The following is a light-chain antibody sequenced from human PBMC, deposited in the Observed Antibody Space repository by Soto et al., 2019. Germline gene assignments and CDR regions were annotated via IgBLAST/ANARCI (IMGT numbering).Light chain of an antibody. V-gene: IGLV1-36*01. CDR3: AAWDDSRGVV. J-gene: IGLJ2*01. Sequence: QPVLTQPPSVSEAPRQRVTISCSGSGSNIGNNAVNWYQQLPGKAPKLLIYYDDLLPSGVSDRFSGSKSGTSASLAISGLQSEDEADYYCAAWDDSRGVVFGGGTKLTVL. CDR2: YDD. CDR1: GSNIGNNA.